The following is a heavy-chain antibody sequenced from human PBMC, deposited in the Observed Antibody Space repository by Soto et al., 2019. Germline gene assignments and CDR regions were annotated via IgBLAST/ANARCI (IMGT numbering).Heavy chain of an antibody. CDR3: ARLDQGESVYFDY. J-gene: IGHJ4*02. CDR1: EFTISDNY. Sequence: GGSLRLSCAASEFTISDNYMSWVRQAPGKGLEWVSALYSGGSTYYADSVKGRFTISRDNSKNTLYLEMNSLIAEDTAVYYWARLDQGESVYFDYWGQGTLVTVSS. CDR2: LYSGGST. V-gene: IGHV3-53*01.